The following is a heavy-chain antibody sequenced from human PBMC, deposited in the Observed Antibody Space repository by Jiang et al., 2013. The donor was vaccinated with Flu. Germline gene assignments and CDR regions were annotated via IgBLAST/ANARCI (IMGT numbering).Heavy chain of an antibody. D-gene: IGHD5-24*01. J-gene: IGHJ4*02. CDR2: IYYSGST. CDR3: ARGEFRTAGWLQSFYYFDY. CDR1: GGSISSYY. Sequence: SLTCTVSGGSISSYYWSWIRQPPGKGLEWIGYIYYSGSTNYNPSLKSRVTISVDTSKNQFSLKLSSVTAADTAVYYCARGEFRTAGWLQSFYYFDYWGQGTLVTVSS. V-gene: IGHV4-59*01.